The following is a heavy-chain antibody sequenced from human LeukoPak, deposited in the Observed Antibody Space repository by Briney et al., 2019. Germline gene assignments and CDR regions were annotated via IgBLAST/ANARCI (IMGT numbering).Heavy chain of an antibody. V-gene: IGHV3-48*03. Sequence: QTGGSLRLSCAASGFTFSSYEMNWVRQAPGKGLEWVSYISSSGSTIYYADSVKGRFTISRDNAKNSLYLQMNSLRAEDTAVYYCARGHGGNGFDYWGQGTLVTVSS. J-gene: IGHJ4*02. CDR1: GFTFSSYE. CDR2: ISSSGSTI. CDR3: ARGHGGNGFDY. D-gene: IGHD4-23*01.